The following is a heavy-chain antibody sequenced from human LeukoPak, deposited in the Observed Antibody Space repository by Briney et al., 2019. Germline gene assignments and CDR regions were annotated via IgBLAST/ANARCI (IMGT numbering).Heavy chain of an antibody. CDR3: ARGDRSDWYLPYDY. Sequence: GASVQGSCKASGYTLTRYYMHWVRQSPGQGLEWMGWINPNSGGTNYAQKFQGRVTMTRDTSISTAYMALSRLRSDDTAVFYCARGDRSDWYLPYDYWGQGTLVTVSS. V-gene: IGHV1-2*02. CDR1: GYTLTRYY. D-gene: IGHD6-19*01. J-gene: IGHJ4*02. CDR2: INPNSGGT.